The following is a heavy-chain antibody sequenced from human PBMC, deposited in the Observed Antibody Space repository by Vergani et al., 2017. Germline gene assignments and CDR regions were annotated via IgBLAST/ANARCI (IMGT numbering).Heavy chain of an antibody. Sequence: QVQLVQSGAEVKKPGASVKVSCTASGYTFTGYYMHWVRQAPGQGLEWMGWINPNSGGTNYAQKFQGRVTMTRDTSISTAYMELSRLRSDDTAVYYCARESAYCGGDCYSRGWFDPWGQGTLVTVSS. J-gene: IGHJ5*02. CDR2: INPNSGGT. CDR3: ARESAYCGGDCYSRGWFDP. CDR1: GYTFTGYY. D-gene: IGHD2-21*01. V-gene: IGHV1-2*02.